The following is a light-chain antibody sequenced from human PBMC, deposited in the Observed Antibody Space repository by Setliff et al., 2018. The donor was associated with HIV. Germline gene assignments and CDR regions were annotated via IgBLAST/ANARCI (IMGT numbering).Light chain of an antibody. CDR3: SSYTSSSTYV. CDR1: SGDVGGYNY. J-gene: IGLJ1*01. CDR2: DVS. Sequence: SALTQPASVSGSPGQSITISCTGTSGDVGGYNYVSWYQQHPGKAPKFMIYDVSKRPSGVSNRFSGSKSGNTASLTISRLQAEDEADYYCSSYTSSSTYVFGTGTKVTVL. V-gene: IGLV2-14*01.